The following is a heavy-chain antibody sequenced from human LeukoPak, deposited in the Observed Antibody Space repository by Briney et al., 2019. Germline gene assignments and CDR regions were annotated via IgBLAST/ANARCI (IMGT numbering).Heavy chain of an antibody. Sequence: GGSLRLSCAASGFTFSSYSMNWVRQAPGKGLEWVSYISSSSSTIYYADSVKGRFTISRDNAKNSLYLQMNSLRAEDTAVYHCARMDWDIVVVPAAFFDYWGQGTLVTVSS. CDR3: ARMDWDIVVVPAAFFDY. D-gene: IGHD2-2*01. CDR2: ISSSSSTI. J-gene: IGHJ4*02. V-gene: IGHV3-48*01. CDR1: GFTFSSYS.